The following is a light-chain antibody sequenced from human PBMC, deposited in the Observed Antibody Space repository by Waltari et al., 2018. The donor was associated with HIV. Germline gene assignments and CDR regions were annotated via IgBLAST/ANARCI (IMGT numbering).Light chain of an antibody. J-gene: IGLJ1*01. CDR3: AAWDARLNEYL. Sequence: QSVLTQPHSASGTPGQRVIISCSGSNYNVGSDVVNWYQQLPGTAPQLLIYGDNARPSGVPDRFSGSKSGASASLAISDLQSEDEAEYYCAAWDARLNEYLFGTGTKVTVL. CDR2: GDN. V-gene: IGLV1-44*01. CDR1: NYNVGSDV.